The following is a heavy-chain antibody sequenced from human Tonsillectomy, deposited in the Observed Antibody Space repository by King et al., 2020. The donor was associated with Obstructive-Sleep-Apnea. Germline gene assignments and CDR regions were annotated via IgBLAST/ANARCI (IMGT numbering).Heavy chain of an antibody. CDR2: IFSNDEK. D-gene: IGHD1-20*01. V-gene: IGHV2-26*01. CDR1: GFSLSNARMG. J-gene: IGHJ4*02. Sequence: TLKESGPVLVKPPETLTLTCTVSGFSLSNARMGVRWIRQPPGKALEWLAHIFSNDEKSYSTSLKSRLTISKDTSKSQVVLTMTNMDPVDTATYYCARTLKYNWNALSLDYWGQGTLVTVSS. CDR3: ARTLKYNWNALSLDY.